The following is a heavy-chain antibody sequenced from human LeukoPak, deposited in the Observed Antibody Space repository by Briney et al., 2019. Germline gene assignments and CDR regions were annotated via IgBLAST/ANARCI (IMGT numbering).Heavy chain of an antibody. V-gene: IGHV1-18*01. CDR2: ISAYNGNT. Sequence: ASVKVSCKASGYTFTSYGISWVRQAPGQGLEWMGWISAYNGNTNYAQKLQGRVTMTTDTSTSIAYMELRSLRSDDTAVYYCARDAPKGGTGTTCFDYWGQGTLVTVSS. CDR3: ARDAPKGGTGTTCFDY. CDR1: GYTFTSYG. J-gene: IGHJ4*02. D-gene: IGHD1-1*01.